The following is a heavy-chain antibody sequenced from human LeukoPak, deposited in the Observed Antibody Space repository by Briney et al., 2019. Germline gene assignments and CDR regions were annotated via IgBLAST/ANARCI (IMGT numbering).Heavy chain of an antibody. CDR3: AKVGPRXXAPNXXGXDV. Sequence: GGSLRLSCAASGFTFSSYAMSWVRQAPGKGLEWVSAISGSGGSTYYADSVKGGFTISRDNAKNTLYLKMNRLREEDTAVYYCAKVGPRXXAPNXXGXDVWGXXXXVT. V-gene: IGHV3-23*01. CDR2: ISGSGGST. CDR1: GFTFSSYA. J-gene: IGHJ6*02.